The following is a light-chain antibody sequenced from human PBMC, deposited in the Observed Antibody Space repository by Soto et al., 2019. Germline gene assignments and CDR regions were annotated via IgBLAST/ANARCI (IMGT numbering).Light chain of an antibody. V-gene: IGLV4-69*01. CDR1: SWHSSYA. CDR3: QTWGTGIV. J-gene: IGLJ3*02. Sequence: QSVLTQSPSASASLGASVNLTCTLSSWHSSYAIAWHQQQPEKGPRYLMKLNSDGSHSKGDGIPDRFSGSSSGAERYLTISSLQSEDEADYYCQTWGTGIVFGGGTKVTVL. CDR2: LNSDGSH.